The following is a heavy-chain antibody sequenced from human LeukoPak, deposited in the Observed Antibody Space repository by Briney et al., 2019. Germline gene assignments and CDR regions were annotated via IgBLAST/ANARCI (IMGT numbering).Heavy chain of an antibody. V-gene: IGHV3-48*01. CDR1: GFTFSSYS. D-gene: IGHD5-18*01. Sequence: GGSLRLSCAASGFTFSSYSMNWVRQAPGKGLEWVSYISSSSSTIYYADPVKGRFTISRDNAKNSLYLQMNSLRAEDTAVYYCARGLPIDYWGQGTLVTVSS. CDR2: ISSSSSTI. J-gene: IGHJ4*02. CDR3: ARGLPIDY.